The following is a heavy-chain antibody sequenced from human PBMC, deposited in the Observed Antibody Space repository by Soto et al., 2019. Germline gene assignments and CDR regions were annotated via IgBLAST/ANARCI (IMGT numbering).Heavy chain of an antibody. CDR2: ISSSGRRT. CDR3: AKATATGGGAFEI. Sequence: PGGSLRLSCGTSGFTFANFGMGWVRQAPGKGLYWVSGISSSGRRTYYADSVKGRFTISRDNSKNTLYLQMDSLTAGDTAVYYCAKATATGGGAFEIYGQGTMVTVSS. V-gene: IGHV3-23*01. CDR1: GFTFANFG. D-gene: IGHD2-8*02. J-gene: IGHJ3*02.